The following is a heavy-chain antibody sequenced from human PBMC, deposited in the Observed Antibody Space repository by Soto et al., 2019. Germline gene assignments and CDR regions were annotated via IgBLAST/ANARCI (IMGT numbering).Heavy chain of an antibody. V-gene: IGHV6-1*01. CDR3: ARLIGNNWLDY. D-gene: IGHD2-8*01. CDR1: GDSVSSYSVV. CDR2: TYYRSKWYS. Sequence: QVQLQQSGPGLVKPSQTLSLTCAISGDSVSSYSVVWHWIRQSPSGGLEWLGRTYYRSKWYSEYAISVQSRITVNADTSKNQVSLQLDSVTPDDTAVYYCARLIGNNWLDYCGPGTLVTVSS. J-gene: IGHJ5*01.